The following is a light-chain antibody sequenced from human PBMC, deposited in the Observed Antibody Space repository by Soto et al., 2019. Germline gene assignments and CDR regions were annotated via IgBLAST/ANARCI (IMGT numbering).Light chain of an antibody. J-gene: IGKJ4*01. Sequence: DIQMTQSPSTLSASVGDRVTITCRASQSISSWLAWYQQKPGKAPKLLIYDASSLESGVPSRFSGSGSGTEFTLTISSLQPDDFATYYCQQYHTWVTFGGGTKVEIK. CDR3: QQYHTWVT. CDR1: QSISSW. V-gene: IGKV1-5*01. CDR2: DAS.